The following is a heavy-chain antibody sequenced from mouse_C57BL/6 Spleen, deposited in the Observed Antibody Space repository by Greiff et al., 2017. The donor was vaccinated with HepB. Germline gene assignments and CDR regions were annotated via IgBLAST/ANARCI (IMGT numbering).Heavy chain of an antibody. CDR2: IDPSDSET. J-gene: IGHJ2*01. V-gene: IGHV1-52*01. D-gene: IGHD2-3*01. Sequence: KQRPIQGLEWIGNIDPSDSETHYNQKFKDKATLTVDKSSSTAYMQLSSLTSEDSAVYYCARSGDGYSYYFDYWGQGTTLTVSS. CDR3: ARSGDGYSYYFDY.